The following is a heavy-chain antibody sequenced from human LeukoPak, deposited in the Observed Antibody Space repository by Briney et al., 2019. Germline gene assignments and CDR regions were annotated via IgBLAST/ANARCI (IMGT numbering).Heavy chain of an antibody. CDR3: ASTIGSAGTQY. D-gene: IGHD6-13*01. CDR2: ISRSSSYI. J-gene: IGHJ4*02. V-gene: IGHV3-21*01. CDR1: GFTLSSYS. Sequence: GGSLRLSCAVSGFTLSSYSMNWVRQAPGKGLEWVSSISRSSSYIYYADSVKGRFTISRHNAKNRLYLQMNSLGAEDTAVYYCASTIGSAGTQYWGQGTLVTVSS.